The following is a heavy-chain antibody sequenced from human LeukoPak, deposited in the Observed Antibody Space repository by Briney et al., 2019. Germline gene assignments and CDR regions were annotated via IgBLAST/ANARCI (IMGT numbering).Heavy chain of an antibody. Sequence: SETLSLTCTVSGASISTYYWSWIRQSPGKGLEWIGYLYSRGSPNYNPSLKRRVTISVDTSKNQFSLKLRSVTAADTAVYYCARHSPEGGGHFDYWGQGTLVTVSS. D-gene: IGHD3-16*01. CDR1: GASISTYY. J-gene: IGHJ4*02. CDR2: LYSRGSP. V-gene: IGHV4-59*08. CDR3: ARHSPEGGGHFDY.